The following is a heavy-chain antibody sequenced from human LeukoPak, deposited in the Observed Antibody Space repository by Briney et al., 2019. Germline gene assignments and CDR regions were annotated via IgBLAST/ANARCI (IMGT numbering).Heavy chain of an antibody. J-gene: IGHJ4*02. CDR2: IYYSGST. CDR3: ASLRTGDFDY. Sequence: SETLSLTCTVSGGSISSYYWSWIRQPPGKGLEWIGYIYYSGSTNYNPSLKSRVTISVDTSKNQFPLKLSSVTAADTAVYYCASLRTGDFDYWGQGALVTVSS. V-gene: IGHV4-59*08. D-gene: IGHD3-10*01. CDR1: GGSISSYY.